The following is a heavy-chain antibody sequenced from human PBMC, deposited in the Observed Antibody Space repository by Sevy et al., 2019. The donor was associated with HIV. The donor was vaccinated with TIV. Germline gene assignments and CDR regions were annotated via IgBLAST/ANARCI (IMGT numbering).Heavy chain of an antibody. D-gene: IGHD3-22*01. J-gene: IGHJ4*02. CDR1: GFTFDDYA. Sequence: GGSLRPSCAASGFTFDDYAMHWVRQTPGRGLEWVSGISWNSGRVGYADSVKGRFTISRDNAKNSLYLQMNSLRVEDTALYFCAKDITMIVVADVHFDYWGQGTLVTVSS. CDR2: ISWNSGRV. V-gene: IGHV3-9*01. CDR3: AKDITMIVVADVHFDY.